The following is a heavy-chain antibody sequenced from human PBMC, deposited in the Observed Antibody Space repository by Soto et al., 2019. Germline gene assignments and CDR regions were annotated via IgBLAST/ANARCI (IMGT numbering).Heavy chain of an antibody. Sequence: LRLSCAVSGFNVMSYWMSWVRQAPGKGLEWVASIKEDGSEIYYLQSVRGRFTISRDSAGNAVHLAMNYLSAEDTGVYFCARDIGFDYVNWGQGTLVTVSS. V-gene: IGHV3-7*01. D-gene: IGHD3-16*01. J-gene: IGHJ4*02. CDR1: GFNVMSYW. CDR3: ARDIGFDYVN. CDR2: IKEDGSEI.